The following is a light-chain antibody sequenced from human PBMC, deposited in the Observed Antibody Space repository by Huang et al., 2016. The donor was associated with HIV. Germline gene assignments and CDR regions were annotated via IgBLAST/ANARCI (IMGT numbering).Light chain of an antibody. J-gene: IGKJ2*01. CDR1: PSISSN. V-gene: IGKV3-15*01. CDR2: GAS. CDR3: QQYNNRYT. Sequence: IVMTQSPATRSVSPGERATPSCRASPSISSNLAWYQQKPGQAPRLLIYGASTRATGIPARVSGSGSGTEFTLTISSLQSEDFAVYYCQQYNNRYTFGQGTKLEIK.